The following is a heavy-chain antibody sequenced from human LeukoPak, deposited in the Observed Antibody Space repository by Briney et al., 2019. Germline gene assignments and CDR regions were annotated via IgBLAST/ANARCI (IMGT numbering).Heavy chain of an antibody. D-gene: IGHD2-2*01. Sequence: GGSLKLSCEASGFTFSSYEMNWVRQAPGKGLEWVSYISSSGSSIYYADSVKGRFTISRDNAKNSLYLQMNSLRAEDTAVYYCARGRHQLLLGNWADPWGQGTLVTVSS. CDR1: GFTFSSYE. V-gene: IGHV3-48*03. CDR2: ISSSGSSI. CDR3: ARGRHQLLLGNWADP. J-gene: IGHJ5*02.